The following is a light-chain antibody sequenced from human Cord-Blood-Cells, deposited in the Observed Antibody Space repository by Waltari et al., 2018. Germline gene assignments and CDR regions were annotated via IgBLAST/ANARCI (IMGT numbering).Light chain of an antibody. CDR3: QQYYSYPYN. J-gene: IGKJ2*01. V-gene: IGKV1-8*01. Sequence: AIRMTQSPSSFSASTGDRVTITCRASQGISSYLAWYQQKPVKAPKLLIYAASTLQSGVPSTFSGGGSGTDFTLTISCLQSEDFATYYCQQYYSYPYNFGQGTKLEIK. CDR1: QGISSY. CDR2: AAS.